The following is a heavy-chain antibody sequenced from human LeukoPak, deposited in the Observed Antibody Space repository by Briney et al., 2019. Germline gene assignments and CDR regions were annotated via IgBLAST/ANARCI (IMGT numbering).Heavy chain of an antibody. CDR3: ASNEGVRDDAFDI. CDR2: IIPLFGTA. J-gene: IGHJ3*02. V-gene: IGHV1-69*13. Sequence: SVKVSCKASGDTFSSYAISWVRQAPGQGLGWMGGIIPLFGTANYAQKFQGRVTITADESTSTAYMELSSLRSEDTAVYYCASNEGVRDDAFDIWGQGTMVTVSS. D-gene: IGHD1-1*01. CDR1: GDTFSSYA.